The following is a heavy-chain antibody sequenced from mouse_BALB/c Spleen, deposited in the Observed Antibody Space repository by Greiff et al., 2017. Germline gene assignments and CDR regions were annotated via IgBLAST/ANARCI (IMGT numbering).Heavy chain of an antibody. D-gene: IGHD2-1*01. J-gene: IGHJ3*01. CDR3: ARDEAYGNYAFAY. CDR1: GFTFSDYY. Sequence: EVQVVESGGGLVKPGGSLKLSCAASGFTFSDYYMYWVRQTPEKRLEWVATISDGGSYTYYPDSVKGRFTISRDNAKNNLYLQMSSLKSEDTAMYYCARDEAYGNYAFAYWGQGTLVTVSA. CDR2: ISDGGSYT. V-gene: IGHV5-4*02.